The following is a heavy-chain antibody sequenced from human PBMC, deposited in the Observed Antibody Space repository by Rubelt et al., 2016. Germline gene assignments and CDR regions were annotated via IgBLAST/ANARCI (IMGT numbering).Heavy chain of an antibody. CDR3: ARAQRIRLLMVCAPTFDY. Sequence: QVQLVQSGAEVKKPGASVKVSCKASGYTFTSYAMHWVRQAPGPRLEWMGWINAGNANTKYSQKFQGRGTITRDTSASTAYMELSSLRAEDTAVYYCARAQRIRLLMVCAPTFDYWGQGTLVTVSS. CDR1: GYTFTSYA. J-gene: IGHJ4*02. D-gene: IGHD2-8*01. CDR2: INAGNANT. V-gene: IGHV1-3*01.